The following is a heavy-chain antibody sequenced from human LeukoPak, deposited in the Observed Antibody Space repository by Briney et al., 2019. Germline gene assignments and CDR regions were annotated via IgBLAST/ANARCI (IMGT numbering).Heavy chain of an antibody. CDR2: ISTYNGNT. CDR3: ARNLGDCSSTSCYRYFDY. V-gene: IGHV1-18*01. D-gene: IGHD2-2*01. CDR1: GYTFTSYG. J-gene: IGHJ4*02. Sequence: ASVKVSCKASGYTFTSYGISWVRQAPGQGLEWMGWISTYNGNTNYAQKLQGRVTMTTDTSTSTAYMELRSLRSDDTAVYYCARNLGDCSSTSCYRYFDYWGQGTLVTVSS.